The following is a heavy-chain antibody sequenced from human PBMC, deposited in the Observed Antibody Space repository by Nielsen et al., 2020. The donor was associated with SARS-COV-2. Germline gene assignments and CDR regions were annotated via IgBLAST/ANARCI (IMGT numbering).Heavy chain of an antibody. CDR2: ISWNSGSI. V-gene: IGHV3-9*01. CDR3: AKASGYFDY. CDR1: GFTFDDYA. D-gene: IGHD1-26*01. J-gene: IGHJ4*02. Sequence: SLKIFCAASGFTFDDYAMHWVRQAPGKGLEWVSGISWNSGSIGYADSVKGRFTISRDNSKNTLFLQMNSLRAEDTALYYCAKASGYFDYWGQGTLVTVSS.